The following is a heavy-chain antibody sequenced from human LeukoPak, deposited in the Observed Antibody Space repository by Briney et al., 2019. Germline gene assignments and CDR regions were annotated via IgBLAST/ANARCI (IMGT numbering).Heavy chain of an antibody. D-gene: IGHD6-13*01. CDR1: GFAFSSYS. CDR2: IWPDGSNK. V-gene: IGHV3-33*01. CDR3: ARELAA. Sequence: GRSLRLSCEAAGFAFSSYSMHWVRQAPGKGLEWVAAIWPDGSNKYYANSVKGRFTISRDNSKNTLYLQMNSLRGDDTAIYYCARELAAWGQGTLVTVSS. J-gene: IGHJ4*02.